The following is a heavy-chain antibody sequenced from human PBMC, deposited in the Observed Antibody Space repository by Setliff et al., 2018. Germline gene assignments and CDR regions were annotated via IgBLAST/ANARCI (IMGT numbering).Heavy chain of an antibody. Sequence: GGSLRLSCAASGFTFSSYSMNWVRQAPGKGLEWVSSMSSSSSYIYYAYSVKGRFTISRVNSKSTLYLQMNSLRAEDTAVHSCAKDAPSSCTNGVCYIDFDNWGQGTLVTVSS. V-gene: IGHV3-21*01. CDR3: AKDAPSSCTNGVCYIDFDN. J-gene: IGHJ4*01. CDR1: GFTFSSYS. D-gene: IGHD2-8*01. CDR2: MSSSSSYI.